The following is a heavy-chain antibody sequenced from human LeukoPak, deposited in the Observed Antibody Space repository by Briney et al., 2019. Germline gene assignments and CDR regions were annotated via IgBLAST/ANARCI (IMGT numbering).Heavy chain of an antibody. Sequence: GGSLRLSCAASAFTFSNYAMSWVRQAPGKGLEWVSSISSSSSYIYYADSVKGRFTISRDNAKNSLYLQMNSLRAEDTAVYYCARDSNPSHYYDSSGPHGYWGQGTLVTVSS. J-gene: IGHJ4*02. CDR2: ISSSSSYI. CDR1: AFTFSNYA. D-gene: IGHD3-22*01. V-gene: IGHV3-21*01. CDR3: ARDSNPSHYYDSSGPHGY.